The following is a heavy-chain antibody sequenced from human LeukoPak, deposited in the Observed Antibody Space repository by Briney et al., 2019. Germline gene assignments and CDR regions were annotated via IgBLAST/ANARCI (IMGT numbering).Heavy chain of an antibody. Sequence: GASVKVSCKVSGYTLTELSMHWVRQAPGKGLEWMGGFDPEDGETIYAQKLQGRVTMTTDTSTSTAYMELRSLRSDDTAVYYCARDLSPPLGYDFWSGRGFGSFDYWGQGTLVTVSS. J-gene: IGHJ4*02. CDR1: GYTLTELS. CDR2: FDPEDGET. D-gene: IGHD3-3*01. V-gene: IGHV1-24*01. CDR3: ARDLSPPLGYDFWSGRGFGSFDY.